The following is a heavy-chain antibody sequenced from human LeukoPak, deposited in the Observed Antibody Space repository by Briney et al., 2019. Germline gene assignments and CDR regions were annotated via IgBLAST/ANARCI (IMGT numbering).Heavy chain of an antibody. D-gene: IGHD2-2*01. V-gene: IGHV1-24*01. Sequence: ASVKVSCKVSGYTLTELSMHWVRQAPGKGLEWMGGFDPEDGETIYAQKFQGRVTMTEDTSTDTAYMELSSLRSEDTAVYYCATYLVPAAMKGKYFDYWGQGTLVTVSS. CDR3: ATYLVPAAMKGKYFDY. CDR2: FDPEDGET. J-gene: IGHJ4*02. CDR1: GYTLTELS.